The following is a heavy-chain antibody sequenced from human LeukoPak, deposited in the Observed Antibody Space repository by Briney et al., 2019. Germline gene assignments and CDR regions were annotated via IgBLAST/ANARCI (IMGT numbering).Heavy chain of an antibody. CDR3: ARDQGGDYYGSGSYNHYYYYYMDV. CDR1: GGTFSSYE. Sequence: ASVKVSCKASGGTFSSYEISWVRQAPGQGLEWMGGIIPMFGTAKYAQKFQGRVTMTRDMSTSTVYMELSSLRSEDTAVYYCARDQGGDYYGSGSYNHYYYYYMDVWGKGTTVTVSS. V-gene: IGHV1-69*05. CDR2: IIPMFGTA. J-gene: IGHJ6*03. D-gene: IGHD3-10*01.